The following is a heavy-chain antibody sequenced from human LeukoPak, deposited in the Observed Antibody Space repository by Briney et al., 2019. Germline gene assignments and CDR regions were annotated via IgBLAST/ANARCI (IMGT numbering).Heavy chain of an antibody. J-gene: IGHJ5*02. CDR1: GGSISSSNW. CDR3: AGGIVARKFDP. Sequence: SETLSPTCAVSGGSISSSNWWSWVRQPPGKGLEWIGEIYHSGSTNYNPSLKSRVTISVDKSKNQFSLKLSTVTAADTAVYYCAGGIVARKFDPWGQGTLVTVSS. V-gene: IGHV4-4*02. D-gene: IGHD6-6*01. CDR2: IYHSGST.